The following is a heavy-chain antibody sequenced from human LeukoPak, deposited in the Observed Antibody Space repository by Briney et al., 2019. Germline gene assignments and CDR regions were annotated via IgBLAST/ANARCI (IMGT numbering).Heavy chain of an antibody. J-gene: IGHJ3*02. V-gene: IGHV1-69*01. D-gene: IGHD3-3*01. CDR3: ARGLRSGDRRFDAFDI. CDR1: GGTFSSYA. CDR2: IIPIFGTA. Sequence: SVKVSCKASGGTFSSYAISWVRQAPGQALEWMGGIIPIFGTANYAQKFQGRVTITADESTSTAYMELSSLRSEDTAVYYCARGLRSGDRRFDAFDIWGQGTMVTVSS.